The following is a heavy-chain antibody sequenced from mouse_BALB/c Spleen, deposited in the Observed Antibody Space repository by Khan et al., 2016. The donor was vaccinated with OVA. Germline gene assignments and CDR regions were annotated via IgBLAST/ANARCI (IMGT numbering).Heavy chain of an antibody. D-gene: IGHD1-1*01. CDR3: ARRDYGSSYGFAY. CDR1: DFSLTNYG. V-gene: IGHV2-4*02. Sequence: QVQLKESGPGLVQPSQSLSITCTVSDFSLTNYGVHWVRQPPGKGLEWLGVIWSGGSTDYNVAFISRLSISKDNSKSQVFFKMNSLQVDDTAIYYCARRDYGSSYGFAYWGQWTLVTVSA. CDR2: IWSGGST. J-gene: IGHJ3*01.